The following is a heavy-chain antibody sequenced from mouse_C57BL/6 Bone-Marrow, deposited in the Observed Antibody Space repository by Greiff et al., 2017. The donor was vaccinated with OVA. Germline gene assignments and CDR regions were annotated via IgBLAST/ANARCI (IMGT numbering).Heavy chain of an antibody. CDR2: IYPRDGST. V-gene: IGHV1-85*01. CDR3: AKEEGPSYYGNPYYFAY. CDR1: GYTFTSYD. Sequence: QVQLQQSGPELVKPGASVKLSCKASGYTFTSYDINWVKQRPGQGLEWIGWIYPRDGSTKYNEKFKGKATLTVDTASSTAYMEIHSLTSEDSAVYFWAKEEGPSYYGNPYYFAYWGQGTTLTVSS. D-gene: IGHD2-1*01. J-gene: IGHJ2*01.